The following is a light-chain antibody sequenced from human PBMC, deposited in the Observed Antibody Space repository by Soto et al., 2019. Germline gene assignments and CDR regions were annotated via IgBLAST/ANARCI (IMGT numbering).Light chain of an antibody. Sequence: QSVLTQPASVSGSPGQSITISCTGTSSDVWSYNLVSWYQQHPGKAPKLMIYEGSKRPSGVSNRFSGSKSGNTASLTISGLQAEDEADYYCSSYASSTTPYVFGTGTKVTVL. J-gene: IGLJ1*01. CDR2: EGS. CDR1: SSDVWSYNL. V-gene: IGLV2-14*02. CDR3: SSYASSTTPYV.